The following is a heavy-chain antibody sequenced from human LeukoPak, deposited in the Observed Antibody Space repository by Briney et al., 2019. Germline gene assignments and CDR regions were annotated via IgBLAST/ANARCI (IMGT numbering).Heavy chain of an antibody. CDR3: AKVLSHYAFDY. V-gene: IGHV3-53*01. CDR2: IYTRGNT. Sequence: GGSLRLSCAASGFVVSDTFMSWFRQAPGKGLEWVSVIYTRGNTFYADSVKGRFTISRDNSKTTLYLQMNSLRAEDTAVYYCAKVLSHYAFDYWGQGTLVTVSS. CDR1: GFVVSDTF. D-gene: IGHD4-17*01. J-gene: IGHJ4*02.